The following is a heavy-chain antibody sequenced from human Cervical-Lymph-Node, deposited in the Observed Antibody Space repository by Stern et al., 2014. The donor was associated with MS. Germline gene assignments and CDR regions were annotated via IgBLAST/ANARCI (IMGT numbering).Heavy chain of an antibody. V-gene: IGHV4-61*02. Sequence: QVQLEESGPGLVKPSQTLSLTCTVSGGSVGSGSYDWSWIRPPAGKGLEWIGRIYTTGSTYYNPSLQSRVSISIDTSKNQFFLKLTLGTAADTAVYYCARDKEDTNMAFRYFDNWGQGTLVTVSS. CDR1: GGSVGSGSYD. D-gene: IGHD5-18*01. J-gene: IGHJ4*02. CDR3: ARDKEDTNMAFRYFDN. CDR2: IYTTGST.